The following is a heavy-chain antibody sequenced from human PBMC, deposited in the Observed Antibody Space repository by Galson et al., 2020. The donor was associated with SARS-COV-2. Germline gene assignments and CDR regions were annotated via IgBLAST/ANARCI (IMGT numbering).Heavy chain of an antibody. CDR2: IRSKTDGATT. V-gene: IGHV3-15*01. Sequence: GESLKISCAASGFTFTDAWMTWVRQPPGKGLEWVGHIRSKTDGATTDYAAPVKGRFTISRDDSENTLFLSMVSLKVEDTAVYYCATGLTMIQGGVMSSNFGHWGQGTQVTVSP. J-gene: IGHJ4*02. CDR3: ATGLTMIQGGVMSSNFGH. CDR1: GFTFTDAW. D-gene: IGHD3-10*01.